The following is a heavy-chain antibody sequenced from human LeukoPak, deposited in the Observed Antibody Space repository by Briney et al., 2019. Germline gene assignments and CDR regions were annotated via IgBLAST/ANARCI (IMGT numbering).Heavy chain of an antibody. Sequence: SETLSLTCTVSGGSLSSYYWSWIRQPPGKGLEWIGYIYYSGSTNYNPSLKSRVTISVDTSKNQFSLKLSSVTAADTAVYYCARGAGYYDFWSGYSSSNYFDYWGQGALVTVSS. V-gene: IGHV4-59*01. J-gene: IGHJ4*02. CDR2: IYYSGST. D-gene: IGHD3-3*01. CDR1: GGSLSSYY. CDR3: ARGAGYYDFWSGYSSSNYFDY.